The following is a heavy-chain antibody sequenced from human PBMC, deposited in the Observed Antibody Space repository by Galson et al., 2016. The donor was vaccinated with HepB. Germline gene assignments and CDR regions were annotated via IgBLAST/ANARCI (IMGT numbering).Heavy chain of an antibody. CDR2: INGQSTYA. CDR3: ARDCSGGSCYSGYDY. V-gene: IGHV3-11*06. J-gene: IGHJ4*02. D-gene: IGHD2-15*01. CDR1: GFAFSDYY. Sequence: SLRLSCAASGFAFSDYYMTWIRQSPGRGLEWLSYINGQSTYATYTDSVKGRFTISRDNAKKALYLQMNSQRDEDTAVYYCARDCSGGSCYSGYDYWGQGTLVTVSS.